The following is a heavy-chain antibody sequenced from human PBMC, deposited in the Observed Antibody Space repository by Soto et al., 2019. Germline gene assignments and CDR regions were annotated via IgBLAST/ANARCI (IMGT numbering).Heavy chain of an antibody. D-gene: IGHD2-15*01. CDR1: GGSISSSSYY. J-gene: IGHJ3*02. CDR2: IYYSGST. V-gene: IGHV4-39*01. Sequence: QLQLQESGPGLVKPSETLSLTCTVSGGSISSSSYYWGWIRQPPGKGLEWIGSIYYSGSTYYNPSLKSRVTISVDTSKNQFSRKLSSVTAADTAVYYCASRKNLDIVVVVAATRAHFDIWGQGTMVTVSS. CDR3: ASRKNLDIVVVVAATRAHFDI.